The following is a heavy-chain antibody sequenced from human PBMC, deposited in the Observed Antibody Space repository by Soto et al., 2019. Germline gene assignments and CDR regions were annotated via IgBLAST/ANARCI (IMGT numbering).Heavy chain of an antibody. J-gene: IGHJ4*02. D-gene: IGHD6-13*01. Sequence: EVQLVESGGGLVQHGGSLRLSCAASGFTFSSYWMSWVRQAPGKGLEWVANIKQDGSEKYYVDSVKGRFTISRDNAKNSLYLQMNSLRAEDTAVYYCAREGVGSSSWVDYWGQGTLVTVSS. V-gene: IGHV3-7*03. CDR1: GFTFSSYW. CDR3: AREGVGSSSWVDY. CDR2: IKQDGSEK.